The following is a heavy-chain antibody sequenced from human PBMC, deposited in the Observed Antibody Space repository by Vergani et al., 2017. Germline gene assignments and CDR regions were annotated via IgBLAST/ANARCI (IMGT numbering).Heavy chain of an antibody. Sequence: QVQLQESGPGLVKPSETLSLTCTVSGYSISSGYYWGWIRQPPGKGLEWIGSIYHSGSTYYNPSLKSRVTISVDTSKNQFSLKLSSVTAADTAVYYCASSFYDSSGYYSFTTDWYFDLWGRGTLVTVSS. V-gene: IGHV4-38-2*02. D-gene: IGHD3-22*01. CDR1: GYSISSGYY. CDR2: IYHSGST. J-gene: IGHJ2*01. CDR3: ASSFYDSSGYYSFTTDWYFDL.